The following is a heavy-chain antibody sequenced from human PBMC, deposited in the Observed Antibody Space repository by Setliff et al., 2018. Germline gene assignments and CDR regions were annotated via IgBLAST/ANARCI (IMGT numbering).Heavy chain of an antibody. V-gene: IGHV3-23*01. CDR3: ATSTIITYYFDS. CDR2: ITDDGGTT. D-gene: IGHD3-22*01. CDR1: GFDFSDAW. J-gene: IGHJ4*02. Sequence: GGSLRLSCAASGFDFSDAWMSWVRQAPGKGLEWVSAITDDGGTTHYAGSVKGRFTIARDNSNSTLYLQMNSLRVEDTALYYCATSTIITYYFDSWGQGTLVTVSS.